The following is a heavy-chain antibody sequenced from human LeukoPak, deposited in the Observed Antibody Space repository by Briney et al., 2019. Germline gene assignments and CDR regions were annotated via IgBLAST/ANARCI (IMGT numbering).Heavy chain of an antibody. CDR2: IYSGGST. J-gene: IGHJ4*02. CDR3: AREESGGSLDY. CDR1: GFTVSSDY. D-gene: IGHD2-15*01. V-gene: IGHV3-66*01. Sequence: GGSLRLSCAASGFTVSSDYMSWVRQAPGKGLEWVSVIYSGGSTYYADSVKGRFTISRDNSKNTLYLQMNSLRAEDTAVYYCAREESGGSLDYWGQGTLVTVSS.